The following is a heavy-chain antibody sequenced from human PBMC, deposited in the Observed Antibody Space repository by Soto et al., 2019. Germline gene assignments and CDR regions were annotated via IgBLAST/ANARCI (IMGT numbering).Heavy chain of an antibody. J-gene: IGHJ6*03. CDR2: ISYDGSNK. V-gene: IGHV3-30*18. D-gene: IGHD2-2*01. CDR3: AKDGWWVPAAILPSLFYYYYMDV. CDR1: GFTFSSYG. Sequence: GGSLRLSCAASGFTFSSYGMHWVRQAPGKGLEWVAVISYDGSNKYYADSVKGRFTISRDNSKNTLYLQMNSLRAEDTAVYYCAKDGWWVPAAILPSLFYYYYMDVWGKGTTVTVSS.